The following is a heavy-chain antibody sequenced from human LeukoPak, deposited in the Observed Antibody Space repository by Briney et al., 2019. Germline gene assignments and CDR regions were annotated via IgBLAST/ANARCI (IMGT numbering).Heavy chain of an antibody. D-gene: IGHD3-9*01. CDR3: ARGGFLTGSMNHFDY. J-gene: IGHJ4*02. V-gene: IGHV1-18*01. CDR2: ISPHNRNT. Sequence: ASVRVSCKASGYTFTSYGINLVRQAPGQGLEWLGRISPHNRNTHSAQKFQGRVTMTTDISTITAYMELRSLRSDDTAVYYCARGGFLTGSMNHFDYWGQGTLVTVSS. CDR1: GYTFTSYG.